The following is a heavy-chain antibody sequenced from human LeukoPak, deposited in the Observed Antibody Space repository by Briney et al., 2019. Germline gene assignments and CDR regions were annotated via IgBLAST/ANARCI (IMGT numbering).Heavy chain of an antibody. CDR3: AKDPYGSGSYYKAEYYFDY. CDR1: GFTFSSYA. J-gene: IGHJ4*02. CDR2: ISGSGGST. D-gene: IGHD3-10*01. Sequence: PGGSLRLSCAASGFTFSSYAMSWVRQAPRKGLEWVSAISGSGGSTYYADSVKGRFTISRDNSKNTLYLQMNSLRAEDTAVYYCAKDPYGSGSYYKAEYYFDYWGQGTLVTVSS. V-gene: IGHV3-23*01.